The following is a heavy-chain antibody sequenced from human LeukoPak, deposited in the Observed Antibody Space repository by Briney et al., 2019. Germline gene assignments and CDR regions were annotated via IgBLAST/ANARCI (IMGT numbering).Heavy chain of an antibody. D-gene: IGHD2-2*01. V-gene: IGHV1-2*02. CDR1: GYTFTGYY. Sequence: ASVKVSCKASGYTFTGYYMHWVRQAPGQGLEWMGWINPNSGGTNYAQKFQGRVTMTRDTSISTAYMELSRLRSDDTAVYYCALIDNCSSTSCYYHFDYWGQGTLVTVSS. CDR2: INPNSGGT. CDR3: ALIDNCSSTSCYYHFDY. J-gene: IGHJ4*02.